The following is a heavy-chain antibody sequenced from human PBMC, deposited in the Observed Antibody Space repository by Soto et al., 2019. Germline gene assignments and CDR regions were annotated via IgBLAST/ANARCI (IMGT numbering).Heavy chain of an antibody. Sequence: QVQLVQSGAEVKKPGASVKVSCKASGYTFTSYGISWVRQAPGQGLEWMGWISAHNGNTNYAQKLQGRGTMTTDTSTSTAYMELRSLRSDDTAVYYFARQNLLNGWLQWWDGNYWGQGTLVTVSS. J-gene: IGHJ4*02. V-gene: IGHV1-18*01. CDR2: ISAHNGNT. D-gene: IGHD2-8*01. CDR3: ARQNLLNGWLQWWDGNY. CDR1: GYTFTSYG.